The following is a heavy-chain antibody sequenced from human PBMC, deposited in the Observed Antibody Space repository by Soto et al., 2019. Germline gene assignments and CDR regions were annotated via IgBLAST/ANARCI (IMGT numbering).Heavy chain of an antibody. V-gene: IGHV3-23*01. CDR2: ISGSGDST. CDR3: AKDGGYSYGYSPRYYYGMDV. D-gene: IGHD5-18*01. CDR1: GFNCSSYA. J-gene: IGHJ6*02. Sequence: CGSLRLSCAASGFNCSSYAMSRVRQAPGKGLEWVSVISGSGDSTYYADSVKGRFTISRDNSKNTLYLQMNSLRAEDTAVYYCAKDGGYSYGYSPRYYYGMDVWGQGTTVTVSS.